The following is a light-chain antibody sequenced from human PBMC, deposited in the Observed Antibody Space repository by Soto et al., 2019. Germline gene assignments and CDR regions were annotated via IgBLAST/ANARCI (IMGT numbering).Light chain of an antibody. CDR3: QQYGSSWT. V-gene: IGKV3-20*01. Sequence: EIVLTQSPATLSLSRGERATLSCRASQSVSSYLAWYQQKPGQAPRLLIYGASSRATGIPDRFSGSGSGTDFTLTISRLEPEDFAVYYCQQYGSSWTFGQGTKVDIK. CDR2: GAS. CDR1: QSVSSY. J-gene: IGKJ1*01.